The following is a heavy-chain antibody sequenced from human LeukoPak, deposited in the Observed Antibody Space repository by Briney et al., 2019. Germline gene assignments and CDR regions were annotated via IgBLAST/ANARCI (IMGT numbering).Heavy chain of an antibody. J-gene: IGHJ5*02. CDR2: IYYSGST. CDR1: GGSISSSSYY. CDR3: ARNRVLLWFGELLRWFDP. Sequence: KPSETLSLTCTVSGGSISSSSYYWGWIRQPPGKGLEWIGSIYYSGSTYYNPSLKSRVTISVDTSKNQFSLKLSSVTAADTAVYYCARNRVLLWFGELLRWFDPWGQGTLVTVSS. V-gene: IGHV4-39*07. D-gene: IGHD3-10*01.